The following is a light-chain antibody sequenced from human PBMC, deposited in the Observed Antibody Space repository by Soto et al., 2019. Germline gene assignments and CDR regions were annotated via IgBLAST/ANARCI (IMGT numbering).Light chain of an antibody. CDR3: QTWGTGIRI. J-gene: IGLJ2*01. Sequence: QLVLTQSPSASASLGASVKLTCTLSSGHSSYAIAWHQQQPDKGPRFLMKLNSDGSYTKGDGIPDRFSGSSSGAERYLTISSLQSEDEADYYCQTWGTGIRIFGGGTKLTVL. CDR2: LNSDGSY. CDR1: SGHSSYA. V-gene: IGLV4-69*02.